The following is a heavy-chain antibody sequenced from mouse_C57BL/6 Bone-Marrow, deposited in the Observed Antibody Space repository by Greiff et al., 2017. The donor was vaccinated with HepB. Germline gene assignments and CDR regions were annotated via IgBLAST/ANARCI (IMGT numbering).Heavy chain of an antibody. V-gene: IGHV1-50*01. CDR1: GYTFTSYW. CDR2: IDPSDSYT. J-gene: IGHJ1*03. CDR3: ARGGTTANWYFEV. D-gene: IGHD1-2*01. Sequence: QVQLQQPGAELVKPGASVKLSCKASGYTFTSYWMQWVKQRPGQGLEWIGEIDPSDSYTNYNQKFKGKATLTVDTSSSTAYMQLSSLTSEDSAVYYCARGGTTANWYFEVWGTGTTVTVSS.